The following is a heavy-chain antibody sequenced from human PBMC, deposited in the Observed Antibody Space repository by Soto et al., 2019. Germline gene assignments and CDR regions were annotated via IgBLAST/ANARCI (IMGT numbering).Heavy chain of an antibody. V-gene: IGHV4-30-2*01. CDR1: GGSISSGGYS. CDR3: ARTYYDFWSGYWRWFDP. D-gene: IGHD3-3*01. Sequence: SETLSLTCAVAGGSISSGGYSWSWIRQPPGKGLEWIGYIYHSGSTYYNPSLKSRVTISVDRSKNQFSLKLSSVTAADTAVYYCARTYYDFWSGYWRWFDPWGQGTLVTVSS. J-gene: IGHJ5*02. CDR2: IYHSGST.